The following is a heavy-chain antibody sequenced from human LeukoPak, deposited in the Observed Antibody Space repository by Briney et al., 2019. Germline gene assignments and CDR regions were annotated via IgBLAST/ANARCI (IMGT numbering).Heavy chain of an antibody. Sequence: KPSETLSLTCVVYGGSFSGYYWSWIRQPPGKGLEWIGEINHSGSTNYNPSLKSRVTISVDTSKNQFSLKLSSVTAADTAVYYCARGIRAILNWGQGTLVTVSS. D-gene: IGHD3-10*01. CDR2: INHSGST. J-gene: IGHJ4*02. CDR3: ARGIRAILN. CDR1: GGSFSGYY. V-gene: IGHV4-34*01.